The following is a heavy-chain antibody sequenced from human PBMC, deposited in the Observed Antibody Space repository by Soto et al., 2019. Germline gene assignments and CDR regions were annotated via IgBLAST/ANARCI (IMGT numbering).Heavy chain of an antibody. D-gene: IGHD3-10*01. J-gene: IGHJ3*02. CDR1: GGSISSYY. Sequence: SETLSLTCTVSGGSISSYYWSWIRQPPGKGLEWIGYIYYSGSTNYNPSPKSRVTISVDTSKNQFSLKLSSVTAADTAVYYCARLTTIWFGELFASSAFDIWGQGTMVTVSS. V-gene: IGHV4-59*01. CDR3: ARLTTIWFGELFASSAFDI. CDR2: IYYSGST.